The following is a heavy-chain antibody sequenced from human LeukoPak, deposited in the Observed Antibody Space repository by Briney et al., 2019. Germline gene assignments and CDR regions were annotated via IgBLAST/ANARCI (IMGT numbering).Heavy chain of an antibody. J-gene: IGHJ3*02. CDR1: GFTFSSYA. V-gene: IGHV3-23*01. CDR2: ISGSGGST. Sequence: PGGSLRLSCAASGFTFSSYAMSWVRQAPGKGLEWVSAISGSGGSTYYADSVKGRFTISRDNAKNSLYLQMNSLRAEDTAVYYCAKETLTYYYDSSDAFDIWGQGTMVTVSS. CDR3: AKETLTYYYDSSDAFDI. D-gene: IGHD3-22*01.